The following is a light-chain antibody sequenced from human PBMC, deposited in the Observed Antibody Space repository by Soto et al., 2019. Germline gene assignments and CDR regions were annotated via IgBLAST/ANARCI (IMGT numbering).Light chain of an antibody. CDR3: MQALQTTYT. J-gene: IGKJ2*01. Sequence: EIVMTQSPPSLTVTPGEPASISCRSSQRLLHSNGNIFLDWYLQKPGQSPQLLIYLGSNRASGVPDRVSGSEAGTDFTLKISRVEAEDVGVYYCMQALQTTYTFGQGTKVDIX. CDR1: QRLLHSNGNIF. V-gene: IGKV2-28*01. CDR2: LGS.